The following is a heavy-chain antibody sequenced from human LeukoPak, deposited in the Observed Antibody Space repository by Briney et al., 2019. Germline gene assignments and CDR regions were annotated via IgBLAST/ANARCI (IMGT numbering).Heavy chain of an antibody. Sequence: KSSETLSLTCAVYGGSFSGYYWSWIRQPPGKGLEWIGEINHSGSTNYNPSLKSRVTISVDTSKNQFSLKLSSVTVADTAVYYCARTVYSSSWYGWFDPWGQGTLVTVSS. D-gene: IGHD6-13*01. J-gene: IGHJ5*02. CDR3: ARTVYSSSWYGWFDP. CDR2: INHSGST. CDR1: GGSFSGYY. V-gene: IGHV4-34*01.